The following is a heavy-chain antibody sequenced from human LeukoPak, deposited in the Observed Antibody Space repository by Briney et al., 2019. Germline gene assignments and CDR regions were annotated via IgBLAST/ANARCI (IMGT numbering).Heavy chain of an antibody. J-gene: IGHJ4*02. CDR1: GFTFSSYW. D-gene: IGHD4-23*01. V-gene: IGHV3-7*01. CDR3: ARDGYGANSADS. Sequence: PGGSLRLSCASSGFTFSSYWMNWVRQAPGKGLEWVANIKPDGREKYYVDSVKGRFTVSRDNAKNSLYLQMNSLRADDTAVYYCARDGYGANSADSWGQGTLVTVSS. CDR2: IKPDGREK.